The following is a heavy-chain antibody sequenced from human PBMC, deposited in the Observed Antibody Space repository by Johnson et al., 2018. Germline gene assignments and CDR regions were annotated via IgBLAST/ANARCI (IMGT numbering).Heavy chain of an antibody. Sequence: QVQLQQWGAGLLKPSETLSLTCAVYGGSFSGYYWSWIRQPPGKGLEWIGEIYHSGSTNYNPSLKSRVTISVDKSKNPFSLRLSSVTAADTAVYYCAGLRDYYYMDVWGKGTTVTVSS. CDR2: IYHSGST. CDR3: AGLRDYYYMDV. J-gene: IGHJ6*03. V-gene: IGHV4-34*01. D-gene: IGHD3-16*01. CDR1: GGSFSGYY.